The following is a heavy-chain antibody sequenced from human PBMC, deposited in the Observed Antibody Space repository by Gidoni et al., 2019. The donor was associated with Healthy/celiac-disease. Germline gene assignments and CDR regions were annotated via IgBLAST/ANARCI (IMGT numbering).Heavy chain of an antibody. Sequence: QGQLQQWGAGLLKPSVTLSPTCAVHGGSFSGYSWSWIRQPPGTGLELMGEINHSGSTNYTPSLKCRVTISVDTAKNQFSLKLSSVTAADTAVYYCARELWFGEYRPFDYLGQGPLVTVSS. CDR2: INHSGST. J-gene: IGHJ4*02. CDR3: ARELWFGEYRPFDY. D-gene: IGHD3-10*01. V-gene: IGHV4-34*01. CDR1: GGSFSGYS.